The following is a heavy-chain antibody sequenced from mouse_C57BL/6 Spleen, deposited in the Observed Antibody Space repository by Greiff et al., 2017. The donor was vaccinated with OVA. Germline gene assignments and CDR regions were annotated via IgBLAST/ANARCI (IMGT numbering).Heavy chain of an antibody. CDR1: GFTFTDYY. Sequence: EVQLVESGGGLVQPGGSLSLSCAASGFTFTDYYMSWVRQPPGKALEWLGFIRNKANGYSTEYSASVKGRFTISRDNSQSILYLQMIALRAEDSATYYSARFIYDGYHWYFDVWGTGTTVTVSS. D-gene: IGHD2-3*01. CDR3: ARFIYDGYHWYFDV. V-gene: IGHV7-3*01. J-gene: IGHJ1*03. CDR2: IRNKANGYST.